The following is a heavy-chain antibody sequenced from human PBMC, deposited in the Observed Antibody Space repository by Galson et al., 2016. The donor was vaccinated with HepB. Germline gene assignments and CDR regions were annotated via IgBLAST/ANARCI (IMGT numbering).Heavy chain of an antibody. Sequence: SLRLSCAASGFTISNYGMSWVRQAPGKGLEWVSGISVSGDTPYYADSVKGRFTISRDTSKNTLYLQMNSLRAEDTAVYYCAKDSGFDSVNWGQGTLVTVSS. J-gene: IGHJ4*02. CDR1: GFTISNYG. D-gene: IGHD5-12*01. CDR2: ISVSGDTP. V-gene: IGHV3-23*01. CDR3: AKDSGFDSVN.